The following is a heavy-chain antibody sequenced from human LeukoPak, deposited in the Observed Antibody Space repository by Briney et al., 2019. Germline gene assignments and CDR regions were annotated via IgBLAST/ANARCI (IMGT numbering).Heavy chain of an antibody. J-gene: IGHJ4*02. CDR1: GGTFSSYA. CDR3: ARDRKYYDILTGHSWDY. CDR2: IIPILGIA. V-gene: IGHV1-69*04. Sequence: ASVKVSCKASGGTFSSYAISWVRQAPGQGLEWMGRIIPILGIANYAQKFQGRVTITADKSTSTAYMELSSLRSEDTAVYYCARDRKYYDILTGHSWDYWGQGTLVTVSS. D-gene: IGHD3-9*01.